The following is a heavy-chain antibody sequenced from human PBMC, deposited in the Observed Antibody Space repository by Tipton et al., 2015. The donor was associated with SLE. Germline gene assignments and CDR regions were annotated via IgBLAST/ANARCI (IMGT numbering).Heavy chain of an antibody. Sequence: TLSLTFTVSGGSVSSGSYYWSWIRQPPGKGLEWIGYIYYSGSTNYNPSLKSRVTISVDTSKNQFSLKLSSVTAADTAVYYCAGDLWYGGNSAPHAFDIWGQGTMVTVSS. CDR2: IYYSGST. V-gene: IGHV4-61*01. J-gene: IGHJ3*02. D-gene: IGHD4-23*01. CDR1: GGSVSSGSYY. CDR3: AGDLWYGGNSAPHAFDI.